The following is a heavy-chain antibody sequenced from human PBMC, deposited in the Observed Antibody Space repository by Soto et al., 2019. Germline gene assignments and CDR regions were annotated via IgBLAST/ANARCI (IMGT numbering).Heavy chain of an antibody. Sequence: GASVKVSCKASGGTFSSYAISWVRQAPGQGLEWMGGIIPIFGTANYAQKFQGRVTITADESTSTAYMELSSLRSEDTAVYYCATDYYDSSGYYYGFDYWGQGTRVTVSS. CDR1: GGTFSSYA. CDR3: ATDYYDSSGYYYGFDY. V-gene: IGHV1-69*13. D-gene: IGHD3-22*01. CDR2: IIPIFGTA. J-gene: IGHJ4*02.